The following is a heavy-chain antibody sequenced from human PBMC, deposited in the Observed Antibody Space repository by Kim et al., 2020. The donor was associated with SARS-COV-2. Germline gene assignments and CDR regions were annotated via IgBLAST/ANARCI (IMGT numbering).Heavy chain of an antibody. CDR3: SETGSTGEVDY. CDR2: T. V-gene: IGHV3-23*01. J-gene: IGHJ4*02. Sequence: TYYADAGKGRFTISRDNSKNTLYLLIDSLRAEDTAVYYCSETGSTGEVDYWGQGSLVTVSS. D-gene: IGHD1-26*01.